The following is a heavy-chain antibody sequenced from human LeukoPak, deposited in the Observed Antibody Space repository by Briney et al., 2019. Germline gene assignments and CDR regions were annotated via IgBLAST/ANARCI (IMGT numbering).Heavy chain of an antibody. CDR1: GFTFSTYT. V-gene: IGHV3-21*01. CDR3: ARDRENIKIVEMATIRGSYFDY. D-gene: IGHD5-24*01. J-gene: IGHJ4*02. Sequence: PGGSLRLSCTASGFTFSTYTMNWVRQAPGKGLEWVSSISSSSYYIYYADSVKGRFTISRDNSKNTLYLQMNSLRAEDTAVYYCARDRENIKIVEMATIRGSYFDYWGQGTLVTVSS. CDR2: ISSSSYYI.